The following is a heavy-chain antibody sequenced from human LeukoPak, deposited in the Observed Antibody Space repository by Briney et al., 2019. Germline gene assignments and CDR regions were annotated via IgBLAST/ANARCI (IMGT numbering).Heavy chain of an antibody. V-gene: IGHV1-8*01. D-gene: IGHD6-19*01. Sequence: ASVKVSCKASGYTFASYDINWVRQATGQGLEWMGWMNPNSGNTVYAQKFQGRVTMTRNTSISTAYMELSSLRSEDTAVYYCARGPSSGWYSPRMNYWGQGTLVTDSS. CDR3: ARGPSSGWYSPRMNY. J-gene: IGHJ4*02. CDR2: MNPNSGNT. CDR1: GYTFASYD.